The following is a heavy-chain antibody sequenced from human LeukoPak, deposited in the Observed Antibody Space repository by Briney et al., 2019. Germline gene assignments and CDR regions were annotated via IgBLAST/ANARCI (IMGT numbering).Heavy chain of an antibody. V-gene: IGHV3-48*04. Sequence: GGSLRLSCAASGFTFSDYSMNWVRQAPGKGLEWISYVGISSGNTRYADSVKGRFTISGDSARNSLYLQMSSLRVEDTAVYYCARDHNYAFDNWGQGTLVTVSS. CDR1: GFTFSDYS. CDR2: VGISSGNT. CDR3: ARDHNYAFDN. D-gene: IGHD1-1*01. J-gene: IGHJ4*02.